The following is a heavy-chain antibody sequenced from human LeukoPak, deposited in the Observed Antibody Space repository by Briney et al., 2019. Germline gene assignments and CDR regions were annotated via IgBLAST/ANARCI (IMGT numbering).Heavy chain of an antibody. CDR2: IYYSGST. CDR3: ARDGYSGPSQFDY. D-gene: IGHD5-12*01. Sequence: SETLSLICTVSGGSISSSSYYWGWIRQPPGKGLEWIGSIYYSGSTYYNPPLKSRVTISVDTAKDQFSLQLNSVTAEDTAVYYCARDGYSGPSQFDYWGQGTLVTVSS. J-gene: IGHJ4*02. CDR1: GGSISSSSYY. V-gene: IGHV4-39*07.